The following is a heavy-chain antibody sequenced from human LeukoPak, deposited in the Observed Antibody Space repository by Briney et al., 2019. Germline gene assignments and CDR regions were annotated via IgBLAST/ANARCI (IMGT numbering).Heavy chain of an antibody. CDR3: ARELIAVDKNWFDP. CDR1: GGSISSYY. J-gene: IGHJ5*02. CDR2: IYYSGST. V-gene: IGHV4-59*01. Sequence: PSETLSLTCTVSGGSISSYYWSWIRQPPGKGLEWIGYIYYSGSTNYNPSLKSRVTISVDTSKNQFSLKLSSVTAADTAVYYCARELIAVDKNWFDPWGQGTLVTVSS. D-gene: IGHD6-19*01.